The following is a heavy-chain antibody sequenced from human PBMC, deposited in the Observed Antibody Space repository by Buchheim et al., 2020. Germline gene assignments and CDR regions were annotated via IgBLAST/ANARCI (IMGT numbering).Heavy chain of an antibody. Sequence: EVQLVESGGGLVQPGGSLRLSCAASGFTVSSNYMSWVRQAPGKGLEWVSVIYSGGSTYYADSVKGRFTISRDNSKNTLYLQMNSLRAEDTAVYYCARDYTLYSSGWPFDYWGQGTL. CDR3: ARDYTLYSSGWPFDY. CDR1: GFTVSSNY. D-gene: IGHD6-19*01. J-gene: IGHJ4*02. CDR2: IYSGGST. V-gene: IGHV3-66*01.